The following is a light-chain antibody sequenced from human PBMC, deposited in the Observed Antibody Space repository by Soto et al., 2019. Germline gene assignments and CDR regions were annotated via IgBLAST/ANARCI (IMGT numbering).Light chain of an antibody. Sequence: ETVLTQSPGTVSLSPGERATLSCTTSQSVRSNYLAWYQQKPGQAPRLLIYGVFSRATGIPDRFSGSGSGTDFTLTISGLEPEDSAVYYCQHYDGSLRTFGQGTKLEI. CDR2: GVF. CDR3: QHYDGSLRT. V-gene: IGKV3-20*01. J-gene: IGKJ2*01. CDR1: QSVRSNY.